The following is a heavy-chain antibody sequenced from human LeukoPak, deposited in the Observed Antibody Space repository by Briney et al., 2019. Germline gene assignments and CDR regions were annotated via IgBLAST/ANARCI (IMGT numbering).Heavy chain of an antibody. CDR1: GGSISSYY. J-gene: IGHJ4*02. V-gene: IGHV4-59*12. Sequence: SETLSLTCTVPGGSISSYYWSWIRQPPGKGLEWIGYIYYSGSTNYNPSLKSRVTISVDTSKNQFSLNLSSVTAADTAMYYCARAPHFFDSSGSRYYFDYWGQGALVTVSS. CDR2: IYYSGST. D-gene: IGHD3-22*01. CDR3: ARAPHFFDSSGSRYYFDY.